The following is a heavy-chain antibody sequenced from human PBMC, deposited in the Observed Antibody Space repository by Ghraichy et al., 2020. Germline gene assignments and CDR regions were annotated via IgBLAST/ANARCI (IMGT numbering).Heavy chain of an antibody. CDR2: INHSGST. Sequence: SETLSLTCAVYGGSFSGYYWSWIRQPPGKGLEWIGEINHSGSTNYNPSLKSRVTISVDTSKNQFSLKLSSVTAADTAVYYCARVILDIVVVPAVNWFDPWGQGTLVTVSS. V-gene: IGHV4-34*01. J-gene: IGHJ5*02. D-gene: IGHD2-2*01. CDR3: ARVILDIVVVPAVNWFDP. CDR1: GGSFSGYY.